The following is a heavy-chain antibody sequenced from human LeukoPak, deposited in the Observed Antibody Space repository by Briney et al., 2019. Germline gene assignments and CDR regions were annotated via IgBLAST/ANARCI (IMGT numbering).Heavy chain of an antibody. CDR2: IKQDGREK. Sequence: GGSLRLSCAASGFTFSSYWMSWVRQAAGKGLEWVANIKQDGREKYHVDSVKGRFTIYRDNAKNSLYLQMNSLRAEDTAVYYCARSGGIAAAGTMYWGKGTLVTVSS. CDR1: GFTFSSYW. V-gene: IGHV3-7*01. J-gene: IGHJ4*02. D-gene: IGHD6-13*01. CDR3: ARSGGIAAAGTMY.